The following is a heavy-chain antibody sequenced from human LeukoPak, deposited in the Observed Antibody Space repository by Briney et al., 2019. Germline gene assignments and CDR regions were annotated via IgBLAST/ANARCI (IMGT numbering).Heavy chain of an antibody. J-gene: IGHJ3*02. V-gene: IGHV4-59*01. CDR2: ICYSGST. D-gene: IGHD3-22*01. Sequence: SETLSLTCTVSGGSISSYYWSWLRQPPGKGLEWLGYICYSGSTNYNPSLKSRVTISVDTSKNQFSLKLSSVTAADTAVYYCARGGYYDSSGYYPDAFDIWGQGTMVTVSS. CDR3: ARGGYYDSSGYYPDAFDI. CDR1: GGSISSYY.